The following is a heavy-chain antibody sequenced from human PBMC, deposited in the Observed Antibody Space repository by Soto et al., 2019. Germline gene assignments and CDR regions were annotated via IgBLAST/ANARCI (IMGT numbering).Heavy chain of an antibody. J-gene: IGHJ5*02. Sequence: EMQLVQSGGGLLQPGGSLRLSCAVSGFTVSSNSITWVRQAPGQGLEWVSVLHSDVSTYYVDSVKGRFVISRDNSKNTVYLQMNSLRAEDTAIYYCARELGGSWYNWFDPWGQGTLVTVSA. V-gene: IGHV3-53*01. CDR1: GFTVSSNS. D-gene: IGHD2-15*01. CDR3: ARELGGSWYNWFDP. CDR2: LHSDVST.